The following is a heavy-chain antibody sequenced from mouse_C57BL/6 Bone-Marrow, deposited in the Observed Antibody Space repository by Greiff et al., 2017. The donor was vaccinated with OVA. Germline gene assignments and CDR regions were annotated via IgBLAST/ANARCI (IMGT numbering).Heavy chain of an antibody. CDR3: ARIGGYYGSSYGYFDV. CDR2: IDPSDSYT. D-gene: IGHD1-1*01. Sequence: QVQLQQPGAELVMPGASVKLSCKASGYTFTSYWMDWVKQRPGQGLEWIGEIDPSDSYTNYNQKFKGKSTLTVDKSSSTAYMQLSSLTSEDAAVYYCARIGGYYGSSYGYFDVWGTGTTVTVSS. CDR1: GYTFTSYW. V-gene: IGHV1-69*01. J-gene: IGHJ1*03.